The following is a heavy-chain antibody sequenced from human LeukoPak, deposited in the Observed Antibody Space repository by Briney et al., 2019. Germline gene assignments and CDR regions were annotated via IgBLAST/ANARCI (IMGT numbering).Heavy chain of an antibody. Sequence: SETLSLTCGVTGGSFSSHFWAWIRQSPAKGLEWIGEINESGDTDYNPSLNSRAKISTDTSRGHFSLTLTSVSAADTAIYYCARVVGIAVIPGATEDNYFDTWDQGTLVTVSS. J-gene: IGHJ4*02. CDR1: GGSFSSHF. CDR2: INESGDT. V-gene: IGHV4-34*01. CDR3: ARVVGIAVIPGATEDNYFDT. D-gene: IGHD2-2*01.